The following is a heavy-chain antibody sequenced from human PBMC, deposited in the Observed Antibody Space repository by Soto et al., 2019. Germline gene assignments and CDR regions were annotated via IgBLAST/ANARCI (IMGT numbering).Heavy chain of an antibody. D-gene: IGHD5-12*01. V-gene: IGHV4-34*01. J-gene: IGHJ4*02. CDR1: GGSLSGYY. Sequence: QVQLQQWGAGLLKPSETLSLNCAVNGGSLSGYYWSWIRQPPGKGLEWIGEIKDGGYTNYSPSLTSRATISSDPSNNQFSLRLNSVTAADTGLYYCARGQEGVVATHWDQGALVTVSS. CDR3: ARGQEGVVATH. CDR2: IKDGGYT.